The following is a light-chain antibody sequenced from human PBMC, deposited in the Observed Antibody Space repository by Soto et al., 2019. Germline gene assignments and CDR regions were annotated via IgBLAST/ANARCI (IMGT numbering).Light chain of an antibody. CDR3: QQTYSTWT. J-gene: IGKJ1*01. Sequence: DIQITQSPRSLPAAVGDRVTITCRAGQSISSFLSWYQQKPRKAPKLLIYAASSLQSGVPSRFSGSGSGTDFTLTISSLQPEDFATYYCQQTYSTWTFGQGTKVDIK. V-gene: IGKV1-39*01. CDR1: QSISSF. CDR2: AAS.